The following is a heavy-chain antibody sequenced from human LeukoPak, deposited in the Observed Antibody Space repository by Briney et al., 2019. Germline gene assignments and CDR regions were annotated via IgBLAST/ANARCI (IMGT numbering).Heavy chain of an antibody. V-gene: IGHV4-59*08. CDR3: ARHTYYDILTGYYYGFDY. CDR1: GGSISSYY. J-gene: IGHJ4*02. CDR2: IYYSGST. Sequence: SETLSLTCTVSGGSISSYYWSWIRQPPGKGLEWIGYIYYSGSTNYNPSLKGRVTISVDTSKNQFSLKLSSVTAADTAVYYCARHTYYDILTGYYYGFDYWGQGTLVTVSS. D-gene: IGHD3-9*01.